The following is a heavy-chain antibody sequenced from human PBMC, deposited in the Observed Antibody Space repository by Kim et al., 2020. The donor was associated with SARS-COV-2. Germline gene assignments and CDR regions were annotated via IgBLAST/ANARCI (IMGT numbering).Heavy chain of an antibody. CDR3: VRGQQWLITN. D-gene: IGHD6-19*01. J-gene: IGHJ4*02. CDR2: ISRDGGEI. CDR1: GFTFDDYA. V-gene: IGHV3-43*02. Sequence: GGSLRLSCAASGFTFDDYAIHWVRQAPGKGLEWVSLISRDGGEIKYADSVKGRFTISRDNSKKSVYLQMNSLRSEDTALYYCVRGQQWLITNGGQGTEVTVPA.